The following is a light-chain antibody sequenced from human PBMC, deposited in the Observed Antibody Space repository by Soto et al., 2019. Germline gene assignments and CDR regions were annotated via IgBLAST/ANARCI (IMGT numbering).Light chain of an antibody. J-gene: IGLJ2*01. CDR1: SGHSNYA. Sequence: QPVLTQSPSASASLGASVKLTCTLSSGHSNYAIAWHQQQPEKGPRFLMKLNSDGSHSKGDGIPDRFSGSSSGAERYLAIAPLQSEDEDDYCCQTWVTGIHIFGGGTKLTVL. CDR2: LNSDGSH. CDR3: QTWVTGIHI. V-gene: IGLV4-69*01.